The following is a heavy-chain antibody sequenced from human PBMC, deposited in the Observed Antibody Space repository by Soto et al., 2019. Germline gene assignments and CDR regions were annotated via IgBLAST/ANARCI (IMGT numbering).Heavy chain of an antibody. V-gene: IGHV3-33*01. CDR3: ARVGSSWSFDY. D-gene: IGHD6-13*01. J-gene: IGHJ4*02. CDR1: GFTFSSYG. CDR2: IWYDGSNK. Sequence: QAQLVESGGGVVQPGRSLRLSCAASGFTFSSYGMHWVRQAPGKGLEWVAIIWYDGSNKYYADSVKGRFTISRDSSKNTRYLHMHSMRAEDTAVYYCARVGSSWSFDYWGQGTLVTVSS.